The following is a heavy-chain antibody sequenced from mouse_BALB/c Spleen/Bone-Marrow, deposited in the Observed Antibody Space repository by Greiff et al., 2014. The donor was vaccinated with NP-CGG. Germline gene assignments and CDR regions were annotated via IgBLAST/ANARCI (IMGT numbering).Heavy chain of an antibody. Sequence: EVKLMESGGGLVKPGGSLKLSCAASGFTFSDFYMFWFRQTPEKRLEWVATISNGGTYTYYPDSVKGRSTISRDNAKNNLYLQMSSLKSEDTAMYYCARSGERYGAMDYWGQGTSVTVTS. J-gene: IGHJ4*01. V-gene: IGHV5-4*02. D-gene: IGHD1-1*02. CDR3: ARSGERYGAMDY. CDR1: GFTFSDFY. CDR2: ISNGGTYT.